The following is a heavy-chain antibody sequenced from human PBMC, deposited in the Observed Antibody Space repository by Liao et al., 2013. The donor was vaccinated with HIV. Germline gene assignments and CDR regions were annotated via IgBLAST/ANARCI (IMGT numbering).Heavy chain of an antibody. D-gene: IGHD1-26*01. CDR2: LYTGGIP. CDR1: GGSISGYS. V-gene: IGHV4-4*07. Sequence: QVQLQESGPGLVRPSETLSLTCSVSGGSISGYSWSWIRHPAGKGLEWIGRLYTGGIPTYNPSLQSRVTMSLDTSKNQFSLKLSSVTAADTAVYYCARVYSGTFEYYYHYYMTSGSKGTDGHRLL. CDR3: ARVYSGTFEYYYHYYMTS. J-gene: IGHJ6*03.